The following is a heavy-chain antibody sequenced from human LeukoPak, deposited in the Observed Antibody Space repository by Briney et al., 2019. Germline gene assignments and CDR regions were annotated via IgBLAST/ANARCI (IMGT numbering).Heavy chain of an antibody. J-gene: IGHJ4*02. CDR1: GYTFTGYY. Sequence: ASVKVSCKASGYTFTGYYMHWVRQAPGQGLEWMGWINPNSGSTNYAQKFQGRVTMTRDTSISTAYMELSRLRSDDTAVYYCARDWRIGYCSGGSCYSGDYWGQGTLVTVSS. V-gene: IGHV1-2*02. CDR2: INPNSGST. D-gene: IGHD2-15*01. CDR3: ARDWRIGYCSGGSCYSGDY.